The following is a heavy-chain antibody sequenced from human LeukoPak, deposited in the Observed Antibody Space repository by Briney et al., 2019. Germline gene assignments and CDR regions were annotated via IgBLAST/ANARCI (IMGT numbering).Heavy chain of an antibody. J-gene: IGHJ6*03. CDR3: ARGVPRIQLWPSAPYYYYMDV. V-gene: IGHV1-18*01. CDR1: VYTFTSYG. D-gene: IGHD5-18*01. CDR2: ISAYNGNT. Sequence: ASVTVSCTASVYTFTSYGISGVRQAPGQGLEWMGWISAYNGNTNYAQKLQGRVTMTTDTSTSTAYMELRSLRSDDTAVYYCARGVPRIQLWPSAPYYYYMDVWGKGTTVTVSS.